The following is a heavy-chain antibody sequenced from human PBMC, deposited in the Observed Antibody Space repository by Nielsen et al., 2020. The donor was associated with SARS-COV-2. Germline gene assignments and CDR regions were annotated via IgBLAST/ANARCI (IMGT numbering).Heavy chain of an antibody. Sequence: ASVKVSCKASGYTFTSYSMHWVRQAPGQGLEWMGIINPSGGSTSNAQKFQGRVTMTRDTSTSTVYMELSSLRSEDTAVYYCARDPPRDDLRFDYWGQGTLVTVSS. CDR3: ARDPPRDDLRFDY. V-gene: IGHV1-46*01. J-gene: IGHJ4*02. D-gene: IGHD5-24*01. CDR1: GYTFTSYS. CDR2: INPSGGST.